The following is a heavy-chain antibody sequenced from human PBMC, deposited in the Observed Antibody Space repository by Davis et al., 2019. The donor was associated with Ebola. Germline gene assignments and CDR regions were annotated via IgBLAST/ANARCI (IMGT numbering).Heavy chain of an antibody. V-gene: IGHV1-2*06. Sequence: AASVKVSCKASGYTFTGYYIHWVRQAPGQGPEWMGRINPNSGGTNYAHKFQGRVTLTRDTSISTAYMDLSRLRSDDTAVYYCAREPTNYYYGMDVWGQGTTVTVSS. CDR3: AREPTNYYYGMDV. CDR1: GYTFTGYY. CDR2: INPNSGGT. J-gene: IGHJ6*02.